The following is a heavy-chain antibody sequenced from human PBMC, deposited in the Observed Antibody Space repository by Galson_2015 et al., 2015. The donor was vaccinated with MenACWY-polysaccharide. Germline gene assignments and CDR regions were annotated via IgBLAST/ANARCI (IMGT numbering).Heavy chain of an antibody. CDR1: GFSFNSYW. CDR2: IDNDGSST. CDR3: VRDYVWIVC. J-gene: IGHJ4*02. D-gene: IGHD3-16*01. Sequence: SLRLSCAASGFSFNSYWMHWVRHAPGKGLVWVSHIDNDGSSTNYADSVKGRFTISRDNAKNTLYLQMDSLRAEDTAVYYCVRDYVWIVCWGQGSLVTVSS. V-gene: IGHV3-74*01.